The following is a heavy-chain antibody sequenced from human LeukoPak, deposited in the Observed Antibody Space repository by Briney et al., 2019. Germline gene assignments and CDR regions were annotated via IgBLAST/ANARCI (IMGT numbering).Heavy chain of an antibody. Sequence: GGSLRLSCAASGFTFSSYSMNWVRQAPGKGLEWVSSISSSSSYIYYADSVKGRFTISRDNSKNTLYLQMNSPRAEGTAVYYCARDRNSLFDYWGQGTLVTVSS. CDR2: ISSSSSYI. V-gene: IGHV3-21*01. CDR3: ARDRNSLFDY. J-gene: IGHJ4*02. CDR1: GFTFSSYS. D-gene: IGHD1-14*01.